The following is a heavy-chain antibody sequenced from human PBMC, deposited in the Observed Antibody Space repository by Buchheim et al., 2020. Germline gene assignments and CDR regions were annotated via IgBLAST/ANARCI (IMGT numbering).Heavy chain of an antibody. D-gene: IGHD1-26*01. J-gene: IGHJ3*02. V-gene: IGHV4-34*11. CDR1: GGSFSGYY. Sequence: QVQLQQWGAGLLKPSETLSLTCAVYGGSFSGYYWSWIRQPPGKGLEWIGYIYYSGSTKYNPSFKSRATMSIDTSKNRFSLELNSVTAADTAVYFCASVLGTTTWFAFDIWGQGT. CDR2: IYYSGST. CDR3: ASVLGTTTWFAFDI.